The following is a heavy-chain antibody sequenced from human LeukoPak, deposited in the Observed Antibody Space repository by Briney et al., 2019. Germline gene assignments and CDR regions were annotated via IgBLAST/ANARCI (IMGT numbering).Heavy chain of an antibody. CDR3: ARAATDIVATRGINYFDY. J-gene: IGHJ4*02. D-gene: IGHD5-12*01. Sequence: GGSLRLSCAASGFTFSTYELNWVRQAPGKGLEWVSYISSSGSAIYYADSVKGRFTISRGNAKNSLYLQMNSLRAEDTAVYYCARAATDIVATRGINYFDYWGQGTLVTVSS. V-gene: IGHV3-48*03. CDR1: GFTFSTYE. CDR2: ISSSGSAI.